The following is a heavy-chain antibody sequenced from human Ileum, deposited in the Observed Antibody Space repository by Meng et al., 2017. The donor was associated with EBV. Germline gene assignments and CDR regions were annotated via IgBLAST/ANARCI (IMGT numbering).Heavy chain of an antibody. V-gene: IGHV4-4*02. Sequence: QLQESXXGLVKXSGTLSLPCVVSGGSISSSYWWTWVRQSPGKGLEWIGEMYHSGTTNYNPSLKSRVTISMGKSNNQLSLKLNSVTAADTAVYYCATQESRDGHNPYWGQGTMVTVSS. J-gene: IGHJ4*02. CDR1: GGSISSSYW. CDR2: MYHSGTT. D-gene: IGHD5-24*01. CDR3: ATQESRDGHNPY.